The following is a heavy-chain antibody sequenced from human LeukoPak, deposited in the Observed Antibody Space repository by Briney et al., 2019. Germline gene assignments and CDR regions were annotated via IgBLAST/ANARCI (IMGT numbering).Heavy chain of an antibody. V-gene: IGHV3-21*01. J-gene: IGHJ4*02. CDR3: ARDGVLFGESVYYFDY. CDR1: GFTFSSYS. D-gene: IGHD3-10*02. Sequence: PGGSLRLSCAASGFTFSSYSIAWVRQAPGKGLEWVSSISFSNKYIYYGDSVKGRFTISRDNAKNSVYLQTNSLRVEDTAVYYCARDGVLFGESVYYFDYWGQGALVTVSS. CDR2: ISFSNKYI.